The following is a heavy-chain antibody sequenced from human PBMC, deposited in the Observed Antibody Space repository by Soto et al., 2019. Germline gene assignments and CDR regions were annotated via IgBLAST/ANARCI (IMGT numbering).Heavy chain of an antibody. CDR1: GYTFTSYG. CDR2: ISAYNGNT. V-gene: IGHV1-18*01. J-gene: IGHJ6*02. CDR3: ARSGFVVAVAGIYYYGMDV. D-gene: IGHD6-19*01. Sequence: QVQLVQSGAEVKKPGASVKVSCKASGYTFTSYGISWVRQAPGQGLEWMGWISAYNGNTNYAQKLQGRVTMTTDTSTSTAYMELRSLRSDDTAAYYCARSGFVVAVAGIYYYGMDVWGQGTTVTVSS.